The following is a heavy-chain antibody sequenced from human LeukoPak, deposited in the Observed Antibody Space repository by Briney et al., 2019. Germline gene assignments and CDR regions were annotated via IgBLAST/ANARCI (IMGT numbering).Heavy chain of an antibody. CDR2: INPSGGST. Sequence: GASVKVSCKASTYTFTGYYMHWVRQAPGQGFEWLGIINPSGGSTTYAQKLQGRVTVTSDTSTSTVYMELSSLTSEDTAVYYCARDRGTLGAHFDYWGQGTLVTVSP. V-gene: IGHV1-46*04. J-gene: IGHJ4*02. D-gene: IGHD7-27*01. CDR3: ARDRGTLGAHFDY. CDR1: TYTFTGYY.